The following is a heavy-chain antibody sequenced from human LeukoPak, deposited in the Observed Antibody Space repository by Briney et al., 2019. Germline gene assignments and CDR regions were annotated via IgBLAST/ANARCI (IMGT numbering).Heavy chain of an antibody. V-gene: IGHV3-21*01. J-gene: IGHJ4*02. CDR1: GFTFSSYS. Sequence: GGSLRLSCAAFGFTFSSYSMNWVRQAPGKGLEWVSSISSSSSYIYYADSVKGRFTISRDNAKNSLYLQMNSLGVEDTAVYYCARACGGDCYLSDYWGQGTLVTVSS. D-gene: IGHD2-21*02. CDR3: ARACGGDCYLSDY. CDR2: ISSSSSYI.